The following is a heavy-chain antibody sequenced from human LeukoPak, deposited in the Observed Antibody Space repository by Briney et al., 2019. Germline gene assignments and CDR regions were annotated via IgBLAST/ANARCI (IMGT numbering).Heavy chain of an antibody. CDR1: GGSISSYY. V-gene: IGHV4-4*07. CDR2: IYTSGST. CDR3: ARRAGYCSSTSCYWAYYFDY. Sequence: SETLSLTCTVSGGSISSYYWSWIRQPAGRGLEWIGRIYTSGSTNYNPSLESRVTMSVDTSKNQFSLKLSSVTAADTAVYYCARRAGYCSSTSCYWAYYFDYWGQGTLVTVSS. J-gene: IGHJ4*02. D-gene: IGHD2-2*01.